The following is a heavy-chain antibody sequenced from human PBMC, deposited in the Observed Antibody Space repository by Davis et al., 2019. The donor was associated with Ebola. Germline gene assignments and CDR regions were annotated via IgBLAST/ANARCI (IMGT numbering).Heavy chain of an antibody. CDR3: ARDQIVVLPSAIVRYFDL. J-gene: IGHJ2*01. D-gene: IGHD2-2*02. Sequence: ETLSLTCTVSGGSISSSSYYWGWIRQAPGKGLEWVANTKQDGSEKYYVDSVKGRFTISRDNAKNSLYLQMNSLRAEDTAVYYCARDQIVVLPSAIVRYFDLWGRGTLVTVSS. CDR2: TKQDGSEK. CDR1: GGSISSSSYY. V-gene: IGHV3-7*03.